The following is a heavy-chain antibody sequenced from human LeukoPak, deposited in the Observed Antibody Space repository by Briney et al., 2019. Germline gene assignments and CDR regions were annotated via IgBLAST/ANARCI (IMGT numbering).Heavy chain of an antibody. CDR3: AKRAYTFWSAD. J-gene: IGHJ4*02. CDR2: IYHSGST. CDR1: GYSISSGSY. Sequence: PSETLSLTCDVSGYSISSGSYWGWIRQPPGKGLEWIGSIYHSGSTYYTPSLKSRVTISLDTSKNQFSLKVTSVTAADTATYCAAKRAYTFWSADWGQGTLVTVSS. V-gene: IGHV4-38-2*01. D-gene: IGHD3/OR15-3a*01.